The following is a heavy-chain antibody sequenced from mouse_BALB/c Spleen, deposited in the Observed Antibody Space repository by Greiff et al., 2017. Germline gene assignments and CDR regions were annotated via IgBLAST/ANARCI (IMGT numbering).Heavy chain of an antibody. Sequence: QVQLQQSGAELVRPGALVKLSCKASGFNIKDYYIHWVKQRPGQGLEWIGWIYPGNVNTKYNEKFKGKATLTADKSSSTAYMQLSSLTSEDSAVYFCARSTMITTGYAMDYWGQGTSVTVSS. V-gene: IGHV1S56*01. CDR3: ARSTMITTGYAMDY. CDR1: GFNIKDYY. CDR2: IYPGNVNT. D-gene: IGHD2-4*01. J-gene: IGHJ4*01.